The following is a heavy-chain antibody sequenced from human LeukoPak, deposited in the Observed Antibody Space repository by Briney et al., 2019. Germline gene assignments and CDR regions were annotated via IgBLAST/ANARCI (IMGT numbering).Heavy chain of an antibody. J-gene: IGHJ4*02. Sequence: GGSLSLSCAASGFTFSTFAMSWVRQPPGKGLEWVSSIFPSGGEIHYADSVRGRFTISRDNSKSTLSLQMNSLRAEDAAIYYCATYRQVLLPFESWGQGTLVTVSS. CDR2: IFPSGGEI. CDR3: ATYRQVLLPFES. V-gene: IGHV3-23*01. CDR1: GFTFSTFA. D-gene: IGHD2-8*02.